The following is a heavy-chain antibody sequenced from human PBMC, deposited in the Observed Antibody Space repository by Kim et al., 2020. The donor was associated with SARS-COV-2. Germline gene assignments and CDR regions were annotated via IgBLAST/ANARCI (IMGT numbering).Heavy chain of an antibody. Sequence: SETLSLTCTVSGGSISSYYWSWIRQPPGNGLEWIGYIYYSGSTNYNPSLKSRVTISVDTSKNQFSLKLSSVTAADKAVYYCARDRGRGSGYGYYYYYMDVWCRGTTVTVSS. CDR3: ARDRGRGSGYGYYYYYMDV. V-gene: IGHV4-59*01. CDR2: IYYSGST. CDR1: GGSISSYY. J-gene: IGHJ6*03. D-gene: IGHD3-22*01.